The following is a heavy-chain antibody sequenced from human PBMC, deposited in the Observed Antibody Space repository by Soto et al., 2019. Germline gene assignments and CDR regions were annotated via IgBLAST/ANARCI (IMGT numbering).Heavy chain of an antibody. CDR3: ASLMYSSSWFCFQH. Sequence: GGSLRLSCAASGFTFSSYAMSGVRQAPGKGLEWVSAISGSGGSTYYADSVKGRFTISRDKSKNTLYLQMNSLRAEDTAVYYCASLMYSSSWFCFQHWGQGTLVTVSS. J-gene: IGHJ1*01. D-gene: IGHD6-13*01. CDR1: GFTFSSYA. CDR2: ISGSGGST. V-gene: IGHV3-23*01.